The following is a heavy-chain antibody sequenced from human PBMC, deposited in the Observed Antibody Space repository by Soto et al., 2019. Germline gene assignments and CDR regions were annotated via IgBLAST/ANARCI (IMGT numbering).Heavy chain of an antibody. V-gene: IGHV1-18*01. D-gene: IGHD3-9*01. Sequence: QVQLLQSGAEVKKPGASVKVSCKASGYTFTHYGITWLRQAPGQGPEWMGWISAYNGNRDYAQNLQDRVTMTTDTSTSTAYMEVRSLRSDDTAVYYCARPQNDILTDSYTNFFDSWGQGTLVTVSS. CDR1: GYTFTHYG. J-gene: IGHJ5*01. CDR2: ISAYNGNR. CDR3: ARPQNDILTDSYTNFFDS.